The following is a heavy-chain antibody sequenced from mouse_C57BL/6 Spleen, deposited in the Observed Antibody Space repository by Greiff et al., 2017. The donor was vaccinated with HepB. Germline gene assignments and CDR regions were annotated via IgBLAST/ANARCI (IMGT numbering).Heavy chain of an antibody. CDR1: GYTFTSYW. J-gene: IGHJ2*01. CDR3: ARSYYYGSGYFDY. Sequence: QVQLQQPGAELVKPGASVKLSCKASGYTFTSYWMHWVKQRPGQGLEWIGMIHPNSGSTNYNEKFKSKATLTVDKSSSTAYMQLSSLTSEDSAVYYCARSYYYGSGYFDYWGQGTTLTVSS. D-gene: IGHD1-1*01. CDR2: IHPNSGST. V-gene: IGHV1-64*01.